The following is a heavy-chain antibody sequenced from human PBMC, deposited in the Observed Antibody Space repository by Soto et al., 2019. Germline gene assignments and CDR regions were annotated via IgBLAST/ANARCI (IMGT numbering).Heavy chain of an antibody. CDR1: GFTFGDDA. CDR2: IRSKAYGGTT. Sequence: GGSVRLSCTASGFTFGDDAMSWCRQAPWKGLEWVGFIRSKAYGGTTEYAASVKGRFTISRDDSKSIAYLQMNRLKTEDTAVYYCTRGLKDYWGQGTLVTVSS. CDR3: TRGLKDY. J-gene: IGHJ4*02. V-gene: IGHV3-49*03.